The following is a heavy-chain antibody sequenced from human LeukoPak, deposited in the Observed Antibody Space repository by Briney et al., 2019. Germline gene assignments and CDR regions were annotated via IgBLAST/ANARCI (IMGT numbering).Heavy chain of an antibody. Sequence: SGTLSLTCAVYGGSFSGYYWSWIRQPPGKGLEWIGEINHSGSTNYNPSLKSRVTISVDTSKNQFSLKLSSVTAADTAVYYCATTTRQHWGQGTLVTVSS. CDR1: GGSFSGYY. CDR2: INHSGST. V-gene: IGHV4-34*01. J-gene: IGHJ1*01. CDR3: ATTTRQH. D-gene: IGHD2-15*01.